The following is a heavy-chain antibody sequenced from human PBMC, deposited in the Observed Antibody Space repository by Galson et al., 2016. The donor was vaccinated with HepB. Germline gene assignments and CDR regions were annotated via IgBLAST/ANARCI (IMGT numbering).Heavy chain of an antibody. Sequence: SVKVSCKASGYSFPRFGVNWVRQAPGQGLEWMGWISPYNGNTKNAQNFQGRLTLTTDTSTNTAYMELRSLRSDDTAVYFCAKDLGVTWTFDIWGQGTVVTVTS. D-gene: IGHD3-16*01. V-gene: IGHV1-18*01. CDR3: AKDLGVTWTFDI. CDR1: GYSFPRFG. CDR2: ISPYNGNT. J-gene: IGHJ3*02.